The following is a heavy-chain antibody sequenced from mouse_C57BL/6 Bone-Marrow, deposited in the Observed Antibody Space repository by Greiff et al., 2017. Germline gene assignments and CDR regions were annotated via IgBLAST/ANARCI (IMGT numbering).Heavy chain of an antibody. Sequence: VQLQQSGPELVKPGASVKMSCKASGYTFTDYYMHWVKQKPGKGLEWIGEIYPGSGNTYYNEKFKGKATLTADTSSSTAYMQLSSLTSEDSAVYFCAKEGGSHVAMDYWGQGTSVTVSS. V-gene: IGHV1-83*01. D-gene: IGHD6-2*01. CDR3: KEGGSHVAMDY. CDR1: YTFTDYYM. J-gene: IGHJ4*01. CDR2: YPGSGNTY.